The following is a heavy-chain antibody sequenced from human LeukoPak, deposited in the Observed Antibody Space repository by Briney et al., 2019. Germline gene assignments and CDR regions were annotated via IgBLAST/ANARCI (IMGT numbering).Heavy chain of an antibody. CDR3: ARDDCSSTSCYSLDY. D-gene: IGHD2-2*01. V-gene: IGHV1-2*02. CDR1: GYTFTGYY. CDR2: INPNSGGT. J-gene: IGHJ4*02. Sequence: GASVKVSCKASGYTFTGYYMHWVRQAPGQGLGWMGWINPNSGGTNYAQKFQGRVTMTRDTSISTAYMELSRLRSDDTAVYYCARDDCSSTSCYSLDYWGQGTLVTVSS.